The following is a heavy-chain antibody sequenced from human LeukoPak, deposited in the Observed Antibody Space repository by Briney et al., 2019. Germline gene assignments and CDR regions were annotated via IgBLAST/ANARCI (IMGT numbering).Heavy chain of an antibody. CDR3: ARRAYSVPYAFEI. V-gene: IGHV4-39*01. D-gene: IGHD2-21*01. J-gene: IGHJ3*02. Sequence: SETLSLTCTVSGGSISSSLDFWGWIRQPPGKGLEWIGTLFYSGSTKYNPSLKGRVNIHAVTSKSQFSLKMTSVTAADTAVYYCARRAYSVPYAFEIWGQGTMVTVS. CDR1: GGSISSSLDF. CDR2: LFYSGST.